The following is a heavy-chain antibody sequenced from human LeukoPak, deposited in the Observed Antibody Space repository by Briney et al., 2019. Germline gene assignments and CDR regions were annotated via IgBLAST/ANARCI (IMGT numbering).Heavy chain of an antibody. J-gene: IGHJ4*02. Sequence: GASVKVSCKVSGCTLTELSMHWVRQAPGKGPEWMGGFDPEDGETIYAQKFQGRVTMTEDTSTDTAYMELSSLRSEDTAVYYCARGQQLVRFLPWDYWGQGTLVTVSS. D-gene: IGHD6-6*01. CDR3: ARGQQLVRFLPWDY. CDR2: FDPEDGET. V-gene: IGHV1-24*01. CDR1: GCTLTELS.